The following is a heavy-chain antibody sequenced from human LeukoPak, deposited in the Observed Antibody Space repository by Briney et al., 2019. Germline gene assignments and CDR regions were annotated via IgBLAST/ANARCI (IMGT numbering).Heavy chain of an antibody. CDR2: ISYDGSNK. Sequence: GGSLRLSCAASGFTFSSYGMHWVRQAPGKGLEWVAVISYDGSNKYYADPVKGRFTISRDNSKNTLYLQMNSLRAEDTAVYYCAKVRCSGGSCYSGFDYWGQGTLVTVSS. V-gene: IGHV3-30*18. CDR3: AKVRCSGGSCYSGFDY. J-gene: IGHJ4*02. CDR1: GFTFSSYG. D-gene: IGHD2-15*01.